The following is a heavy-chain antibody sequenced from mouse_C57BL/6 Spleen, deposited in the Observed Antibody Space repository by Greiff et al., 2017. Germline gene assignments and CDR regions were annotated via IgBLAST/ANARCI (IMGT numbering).Heavy chain of an antibody. CDR1: GFSLTSYG. V-gene: IGHV2-5*01. CDR3: AKGYYDYPYAMDY. J-gene: IGHJ4*01. Sequence: VKLMESGPGLVQPSQSLSITCTVSGFSLTSYGVHWVRQSPGKGLEWLGVIWRGGSTDYNAAFMSRLSITKDNSKSQVFFKMNSLQADDTAIYYCAKGYYDYPYAMDYWGQGTSVTVSS. CDR2: IWRGGST. D-gene: IGHD2-4*01.